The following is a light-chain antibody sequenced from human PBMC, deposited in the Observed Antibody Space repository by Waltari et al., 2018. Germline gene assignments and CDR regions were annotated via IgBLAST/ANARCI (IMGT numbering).Light chain of an antibody. CDR3: QHYYTTPPS. CDR1: PSVLSRSTNKNY. J-gene: IGKJ2*03. V-gene: IGKV4-1*01. CDR2: WAS. Sequence: DLVMNQSPYSLAASLSERATITCKFSPSVLSRSTNKNYLAWYQQKPGQPPKLLIDWASTRQSGVPDRFSGGGSGTDFTLTISSLQAEDVAVYYCQHYYTTPPSFGQGTKVEI.